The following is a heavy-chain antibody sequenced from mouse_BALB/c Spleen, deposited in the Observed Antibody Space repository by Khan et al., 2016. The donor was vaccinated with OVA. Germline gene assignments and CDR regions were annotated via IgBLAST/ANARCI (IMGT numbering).Heavy chain of an antibody. CDR1: GYSISSDYA. D-gene: IGHD2-2*01. CDR3: ASSRFYYGYSFFAY. V-gene: IGHV3-2*02. J-gene: IGHJ2*01. CDR2: IDYSGTT. Sequence: EVQLQESGPGLVKPSQSLSLTCTVTGYSISSDYAWTWIRQFPGNKLEWMGYIDYSGTTSYNPYLKSRISITRDTSKNQFFLQLNSVTTEDTATFYCASSRFYYGYSFFAYWGQGTTLTVSS.